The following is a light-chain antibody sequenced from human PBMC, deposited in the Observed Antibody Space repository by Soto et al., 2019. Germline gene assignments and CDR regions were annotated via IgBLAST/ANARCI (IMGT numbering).Light chain of an antibody. CDR2: RNN. CDR1: SSNIGSNY. CDR3: AAWDDSLSSSV. V-gene: IGLV1-47*01. J-gene: IGLJ3*02. Sequence: QPVLTQPPSASGTPGQRFTISCSGSSSNIGSNYVYWYQQLPGTPPKLLIYRNNQRPSGVPDRFSGAKSGTSASLAISGLRSEDEADYYCAAWDDSLSSSVFGGGTKLTVL.